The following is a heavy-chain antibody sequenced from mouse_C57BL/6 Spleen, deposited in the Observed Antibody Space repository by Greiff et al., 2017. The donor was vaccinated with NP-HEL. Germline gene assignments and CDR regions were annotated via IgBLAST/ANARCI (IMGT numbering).Heavy chain of an antibody. V-gene: IGHV1-59*01. D-gene: IGHD2-3*01. CDR3: ARGAGYYVNFDV. J-gene: IGHJ1*03. Sequence: QVQLQQPGAELVRPGTSVKLSCKASGYTFTSYWMHWVKQRPGQGLEWIGVIDPSDSYTNYNQKFKGKATLTVDTSSSTAYMQLSSLTSEDSAVYYCARGAGYYVNFDVWGTGTTVTVSS. CDR1: GYTFTSYW. CDR2: IDPSDSYT.